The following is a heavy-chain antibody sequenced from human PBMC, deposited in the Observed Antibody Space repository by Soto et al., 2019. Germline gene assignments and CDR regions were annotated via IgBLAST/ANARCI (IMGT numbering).Heavy chain of an antibody. Sequence: CKASGGTFSSYATSWVRQAPGQGLEWMGGIIPIFGTANYAQKFQGRVTITADESTSTAYMELSSLRSEDTAVYYCARDSGYSGSYYYYYGMDVWGQGTTVTVSS. V-gene: IGHV1-69*01. CDR1: GGTFSSYA. CDR2: IIPIFGTA. J-gene: IGHJ6*02. CDR3: ARDSGYSGSYYYYYGMDV. D-gene: IGHD1-26*01.